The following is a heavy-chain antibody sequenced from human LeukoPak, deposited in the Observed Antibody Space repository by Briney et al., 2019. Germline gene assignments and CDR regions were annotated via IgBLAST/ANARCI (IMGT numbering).Heavy chain of an antibody. CDR1: GYTFTSYG. CDR2: ISAYNGNT. J-gene: IGHJ4*02. CDR3: ARMFSSSWYGAFDY. Sequence: ASVKVSCKASGYTFTSYGISWVRQAPGQGLEWMGWISAYNGNTHYAQKLQGRVTMTTDTSTSTVYMELRSLRSDDTAVYYCARMFSSSWYGAFDYWGQGTLVTVSS. V-gene: IGHV1-18*01. D-gene: IGHD6-13*01.